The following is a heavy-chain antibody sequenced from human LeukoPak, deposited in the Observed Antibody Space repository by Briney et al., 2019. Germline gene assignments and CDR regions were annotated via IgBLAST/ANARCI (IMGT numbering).Heavy chain of an antibody. V-gene: IGHV3-23*01. CDR2: ISYSNT. J-gene: IGHJ4*02. D-gene: IGHD2/OR15-2a*01. CDR1: GFTLSNYA. Sequence: GGSLRLSCAASGFTLSNYAMTWVRQAPGKGLEWVSAISYSNTYYADSVKGRFTISRDNSKNTLFLQMNSLRAEDTAIYYCAKTETALSTTCFFDFWGQGTLVTVSS. CDR3: AKTETALSTTCFFDF.